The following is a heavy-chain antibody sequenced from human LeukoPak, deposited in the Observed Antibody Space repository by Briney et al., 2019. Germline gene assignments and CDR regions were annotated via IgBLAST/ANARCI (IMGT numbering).Heavy chain of an antibody. V-gene: IGHV1-8*01. J-gene: IGHJ6*02. D-gene: IGHD6-19*01. CDR2: NPNSGNT. CDR3: ARWSSSGWYVYYGMDV. Sequence: NPNSGNTGYAQKFQGRVTMTRNTSISTAYMELSSLRSEDTAVYYCARWSSSGWYVYYGMDVWGQGTTVTVSS.